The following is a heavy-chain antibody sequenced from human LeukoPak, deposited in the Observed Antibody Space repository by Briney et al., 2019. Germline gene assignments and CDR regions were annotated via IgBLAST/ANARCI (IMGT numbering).Heavy chain of an antibody. D-gene: IGHD6-19*01. CDR3: ARRMGTSGWLDY. CDR1: GXSISSYY. CDR2: IYYSGST. J-gene: IGHJ4*02. Sequence: PSETLSLTCTVSGXSISSYYWSWIRQPPGKGLEWIGYIYYSGSTNYNPSLKSRVTISVDASKNQFSLELSSVTAADTAVYYCARRMGTSGWLDYWGQGTLVTVSS. V-gene: IGHV4-59*08.